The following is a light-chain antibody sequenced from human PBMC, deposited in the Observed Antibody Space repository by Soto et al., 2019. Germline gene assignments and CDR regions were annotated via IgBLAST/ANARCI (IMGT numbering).Light chain of an antibody. CDR2: DAS. CDR3: QQYYTYGT. Sequence: ENQLTHSPSTLSATVGDSVHITCRASQKIRNLLAWYQQKPGRAPKPLIFDASTLRTGVPSRFSGSASGSEFNFTITGQQPDDFATYFCQQYYTYGTFGHGTRLEIK. J-gene: IGKJ5*01. V-gene: IGKV1-5*01. CDR1: QKIRNL.